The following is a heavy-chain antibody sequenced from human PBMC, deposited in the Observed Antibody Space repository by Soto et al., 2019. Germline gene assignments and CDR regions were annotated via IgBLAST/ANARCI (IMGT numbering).Heavy chain of an antibody. D-gene: IGHD2-21*01. CDR1: GDSVSSNSAA. J-gene: IGHJ3*02. CDR2: TYYRAKWYN. CDR3: ARHPFFGGDHNLYAFDI. Sequence: SQTLSLTCAISGDSVSSNSAAWNWIRQSPSRGLEWLGRTYYRAKWYNEYAVSVKSRITINPDTSKNPFYLQLNSVTPEDTAVYYCARHPFFGGDHNLYAFDIWGQGTMVTVSS. V-gene: IGHV6-1*01.